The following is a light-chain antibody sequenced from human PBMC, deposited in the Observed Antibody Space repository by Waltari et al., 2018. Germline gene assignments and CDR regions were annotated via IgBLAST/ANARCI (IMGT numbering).Light chain of an antibody. Sequence: QSVLTQPPAASGAPGQSDTISCSGSSPTIGTSYVLWYQQLPGPTPKLLIFYNDQRPSGVPARFSGSKSGTSASLAITGLRSEDEADYYCAAWDNSLNSGLFGGGTRLTVL. J-gene: IGLJ2*01. V-gene: IGLV1-47*02. CDR1: SPTIGTSY. CDR2: YND. CDR3: AAWDNSLNSGL.